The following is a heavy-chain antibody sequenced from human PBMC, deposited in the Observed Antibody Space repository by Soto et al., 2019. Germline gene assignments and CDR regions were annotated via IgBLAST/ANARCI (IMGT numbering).Heavy chain of an antibody. J-gene: IGHJ5*02. CDR2: IYYSGST. D-gene: IGHD5-18*01. CDR1: GGSISSYY. CDR3: ARGKTAMVTDWFDP. V-gene: IGHV4-59*01. Sequence: SETLSLTCTVSGGSISSYYWSWIRQPPGKGLEWIGYIYYSGSTNYNPSLKSRVTISVDTSKNQFSLKLSSVTAADTAVYYCARGKTAMVTDWFDPWGQGTLVTVSS.